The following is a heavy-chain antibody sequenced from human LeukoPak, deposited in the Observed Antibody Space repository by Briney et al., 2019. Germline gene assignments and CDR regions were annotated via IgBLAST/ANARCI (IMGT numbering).Heavy chain of an antibody. CDR3: ARGVSGSYINWFDP. D-gene: IGHD1-26*01. Sequence: SETLSLTYAVYGGSFSGYYWSWIRQPPGKGLEWIGEINHRGSTNYNPSLKSRVTISVDTSKNQFSLKLSSVTAADTAVYYCARGVSGSYINWFDPWGQGTLVTVSS. CDR1: GGSFSGYY. V-gene: IGHV4-34*01. J-gene: IGHJ5*02. CDR2: INHRGST.